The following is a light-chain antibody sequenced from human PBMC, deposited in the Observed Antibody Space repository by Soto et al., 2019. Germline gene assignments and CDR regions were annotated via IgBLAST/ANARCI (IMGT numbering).Light chain of an antibody. J-gene: IGKJ2*01. Sequence: EIVLTQSPATLSLSPGERATLSCRASQSVSSYFAWYQQNPGQAPRLLIYDASNRATGIPARFSDSGSGTDFTLTSRSLEPEDFGVYYCQQRRNWPPYTFVRGTKLEIK. CDR1: QSVSSY. V-gene: IGKV3-11*01. CDR3: QQRRNWPPYT. CDR2: DAS.